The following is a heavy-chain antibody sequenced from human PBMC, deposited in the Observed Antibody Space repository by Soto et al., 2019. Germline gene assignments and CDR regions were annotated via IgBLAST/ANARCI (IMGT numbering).Heavy chain of an antibody. D-gene: IGHD3-10*01. Sequence: VQLRESGPGLVKPSETLSLSCIVSGVSITGSYWSWVRQPAGKRLEWIGRIHSDGSSNYNPSLNGRLTMSLDRSKNQFSLNLRSVTAADTAIYFCARLFTVTTDYYFGTDVWGQGTTVTVSS. V-gene: IGHV4-4*07. CDR2: IHSDGSS. CDR1: GVSITGSY. J-gene: IGHJ6*02. CDR3: ARLFTVTTDYYFGTDV.